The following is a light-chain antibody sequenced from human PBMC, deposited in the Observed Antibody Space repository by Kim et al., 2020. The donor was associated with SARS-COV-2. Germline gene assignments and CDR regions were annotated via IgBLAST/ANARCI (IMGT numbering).Light chain of an antibody. CDR3: QAWDSSTASVV. J-gene: IGLJ2*01. CDR2: QDT. Sequence: SYELTQPPSVSVSPGQTASITCSGDKLGDKYACWYQQKPGQSPVLVIHQDTKRPSGIPGRFSGSNSGNTATLTISGTQAMDEADYYCQAWDSSTASVVFGGGTKLTVL. V-gene: IGLV3-1*01. CDR1: KLGDKY.